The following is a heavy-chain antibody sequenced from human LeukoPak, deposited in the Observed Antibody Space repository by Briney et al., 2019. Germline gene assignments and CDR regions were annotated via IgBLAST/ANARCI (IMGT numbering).Heavy chain of an antibody. CDR1: GFTFSTYW. CDR2: IKADGGEK. J-gene: IGHJ4*02. Sequence: GGSLRLSCAASGFTFSTYWMNWFRQTPGKGLEWGAKIKADGGEKDHVASVKGRFTISRDNAKNSLYLQMNSLRVEDTAVYYCARGGATRPAFWGQGTLVTVSS. V-gene: IGHV3-7*01. CDR3: ARGGATRPAF. D-gene: IGHD1-26*01.